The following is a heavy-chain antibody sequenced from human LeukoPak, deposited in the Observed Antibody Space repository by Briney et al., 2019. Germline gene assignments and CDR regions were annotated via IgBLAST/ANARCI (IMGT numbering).Heavy chain of an antibody. CDR1: GFTFSSYR. J-gene: IGHJ4*02. V-gene: IGHV3-7*03. CDR3: ARVVWFGELLHFDY. D-gene: IGHD3-10*01. CDR2: IKQDGSEK. Sequence: QAGGSLRLSCAASGFTFSSYRMSWVRQAPGKGGEGVANIKQDGSEKYYVDSVKGRFTISRDNAKNSLYLQMNSLRAEDTAVYYCARVVWFGELLHFDYWGQGTLVTVSS.